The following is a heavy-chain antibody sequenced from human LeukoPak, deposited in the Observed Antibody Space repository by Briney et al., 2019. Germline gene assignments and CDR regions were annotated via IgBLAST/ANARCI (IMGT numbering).Heavy chain of an antibody. D-gene: IGHD6-13*01. V-gene: IGHV3-7*03. CDR2: IKQDGSET. J-gene: IGHJ3*02. CDR1: GFIFSRNW. Sequence: PGGSLRLSCAASGFIFSRNWMSWVRQVPGEGLEWVANIKQDGSETYYVDSVKGRFTISRDNSKNTLYLQMNSLRAEDTAVYYCAKRWTAVASTEAFDIWGQGTMVTVSS. CDR3: AKRWTAVASTEAFDI.